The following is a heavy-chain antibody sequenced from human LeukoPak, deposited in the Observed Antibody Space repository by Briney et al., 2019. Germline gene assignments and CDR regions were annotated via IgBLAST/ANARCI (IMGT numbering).Heavy chain of an antibody. Sequence: VKPSETLSLTRTVSGGSISSYYWSWIRQPPGKGLEWIGYIYYSGSTNYNPSLKSRVTISVDTSKNQFSLKLSSVTAADTAVYYCARAGTGVDYWGQGTLVTVSS. D-gene: IGHD1-26*01. CDR1: GGSISSYY. CDR2: IYYSGST. CDR3: ARAGTGVDY. V-gene: IGHV4-59*01. J-gene: IGHJ4*02.